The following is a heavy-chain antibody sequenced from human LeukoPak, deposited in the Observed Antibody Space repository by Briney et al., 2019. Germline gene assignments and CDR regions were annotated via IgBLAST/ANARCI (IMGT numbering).Heavy chain of an antibody. CDR1: GGSISSTSYY. D-gene: IGHD3-22*01. Sequence: SETLSLTCTVSGGSISSTSYYWGWIRQPPGKGLEWIGSIYYSGSTYYNPSLKSRVTISVDTSKNQFSLKLSSVTAADTAVYYCARARNYYDSSGFYYEGDAFDIWGQGTMVTVSS. J-gene: IGHJ3*02. V-gene: IGHV4-39*07. CDR2: IYYSGST. CDR3: ARARNYYDSSGFYYEGDAFDI.